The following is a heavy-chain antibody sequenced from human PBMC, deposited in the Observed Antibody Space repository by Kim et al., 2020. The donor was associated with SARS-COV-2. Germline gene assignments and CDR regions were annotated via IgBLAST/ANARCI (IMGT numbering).Heavy chain of an antibody. CDR1: GFSFSTYW. D-gene: IGHD2-8*01. Sequence: GGSLRLSCAASGFSFSTYWMSWVRQAPGKGLEWVANINPDGSGKYYVDFVKGRFTISRDNAKNSLYLQMNSLRAEDTAVYYCARANRALFDYWGQGTLVTVSS. J-gene: IGHJ4*02. CDR2: INPDGSGK. CDR3: ARANRALFDY. V-gene: IGHV3-7*03.